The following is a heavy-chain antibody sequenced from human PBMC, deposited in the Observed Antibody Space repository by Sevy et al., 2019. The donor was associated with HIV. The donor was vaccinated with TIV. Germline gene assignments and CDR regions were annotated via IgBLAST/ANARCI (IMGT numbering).Heavy chain of an antibody. CDR3: VREGLGGFSYSLDF. CDR1: GFTFSSYW. Sequence: GGSLRLSCAASGFTFSSYWMTWVRQAPGKGLEWVATIRQDGSEKYYVDSVKGRFTISRDNAKNSLYLQMNSLRAEDTAMYYCVREGLGGFSYSLDFWGQGTLVTVSS. J-gene: IGHJ4*02. V-gene: IGHV3-7*01. D-gene: IGHD5-18*01. CDR2: IRQDGSEK.